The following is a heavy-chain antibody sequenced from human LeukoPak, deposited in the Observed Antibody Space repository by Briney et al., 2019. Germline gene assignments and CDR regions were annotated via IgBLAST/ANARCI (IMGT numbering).Heavy chain of an antibody. CDR1: GFTVSSNY. CDR3: AKVWSDSNGWFHFDC. V-gene: IGHV3-53*01. J-gene: IGHJ4*02. CDR2: ISSVDST. Sequence: GGSLRLSCAASGFTVSSNYMSWVRQAPGKGLEWVSLISSVDSTNYADSVRGGFTISRDNFKNTLYLQMNSLTVEDTAIYYCAKVWSDSNGWFHFDCWGQGTLVTVSS. D-gene: IGHD5-18*01.